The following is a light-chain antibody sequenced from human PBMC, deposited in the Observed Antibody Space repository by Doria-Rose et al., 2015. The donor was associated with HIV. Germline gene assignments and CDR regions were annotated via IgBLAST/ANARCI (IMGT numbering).Light chain of an antibody. CDR2: DGS. CDR1: QSFSSTY. J-gene: IGKJ1*01. Sequence: EIVLTRSPGTLSLSPGERATLSCRASQSFSSTYLAWYQQKPGQAPSLLIYDGSTRATGIPDRFSASGSVTDFTLTINRLEPEDFALYYCHRYGTSWTFGQGTKVEI. V-gene: IGKV3-20*01. CDR3: HRYGTSWT.